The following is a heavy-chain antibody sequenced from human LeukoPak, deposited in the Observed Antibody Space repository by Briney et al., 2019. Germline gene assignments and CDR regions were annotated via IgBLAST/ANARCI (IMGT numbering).Heavy chain of an antibody. CDR2: IRYDGSNK. CDR1: GFTVSSYG. D-gene: IGHD3-10*01. CDR3: AKARRELWFGELFN. J-gene: IGHJ4*02. Sequence: GGSLRLSCAASGFTVSSYGMHWVRQAPGKGLEWVAFIRYDGSNKYYADSVKGRFTISRDNSKNTLYLQMNSLRAEDTAVYYCAKARRELWFGELFNWGQGTLVTVSS. V-gene: IGHV3-30*02.